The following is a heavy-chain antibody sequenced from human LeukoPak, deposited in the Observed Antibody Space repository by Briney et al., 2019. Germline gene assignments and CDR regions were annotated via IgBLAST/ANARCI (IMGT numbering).Heavy chain of an antibody. Sequence: ASVKVSCKASGYTFSDYYMHWVRQAPGQGLEWMGWLNPDSGGTNYAQKFQGRVTMTRDTSISTAYMEVSRLRFDDTAVYYYARGGQWELPFDYWGQGTLVTVSS. CDR3: ARGGQWELPFDY. CDR1: GYTFSDYY. V-gene: IGHV1-2*02. J-gene: IGHJ4*02. D-gene: IGHD1-26*01. CDR2: LNPDSGGT.